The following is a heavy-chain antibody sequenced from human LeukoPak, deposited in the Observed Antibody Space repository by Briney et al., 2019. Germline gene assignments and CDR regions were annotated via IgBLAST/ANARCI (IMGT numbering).Heavy chain of an antibody. CDR3: AKIRGYSYTYRGGFDI. J-gene: IGHJ3*02. CDR1: GFTFNSYG. V-gene: IGHV3-33*03. Sequence: GGSLRLSCAASGFTFNSYGMHWVRQAPGKGLEWVAVMWYDGSNKYYADSVKGRFTISRDDSKNTLYLQMNSLRAEDTAVYYCAKIRGYSYTYRGGFDIWGQGTMVTVSS. CDR2: MWYDGSNK. D-gene: IGHD5-18*01.